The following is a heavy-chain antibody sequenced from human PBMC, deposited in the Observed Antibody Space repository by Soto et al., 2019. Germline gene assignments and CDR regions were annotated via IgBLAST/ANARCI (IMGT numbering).Heavy chain of an antibody. V-gene: IGHV1-69*02. J-gene: IGHJ4*02. D-gene: IGHD4-17*01. Sequence: QVQLVQSGAEVKKPGSSVKVSCKASGGTFSSYTISWVRQAPGQGLEWMGRIIPILGIANYAQKFQGRVTITADKSTSTAYMELSSLRSEDTAVYYCARAYLDYGEDYVYYFDYWGQGTLVTVSS. CDR1: GGTFSSYT. CDR2: IIPILGIA. CDR3: ARAYLDYGEDYVYYFDY.